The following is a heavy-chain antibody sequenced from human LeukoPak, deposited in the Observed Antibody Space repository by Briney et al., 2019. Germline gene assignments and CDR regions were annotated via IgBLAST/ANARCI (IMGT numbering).Heavy chain of an antibody. V-gene: IGHV3-74*03. CDR3: ARSGITMVGGASIGLLTFDI. CDR2: IYDCWRTT. D-gene: IGHD3-10*01. J-gene: IGHJ3*02. CDR1: GFTFRYYW. Sequence: GGAPRPSCADSGFTFRYYWMDWVRQGPGGGVVWVSPIYDCWRTTTYADSVKGRITISRDNAKNTLYLQMSSLRVEDTAVYYCARSGITMVGGASIGLLTFDIWGPGTMVTVSP.